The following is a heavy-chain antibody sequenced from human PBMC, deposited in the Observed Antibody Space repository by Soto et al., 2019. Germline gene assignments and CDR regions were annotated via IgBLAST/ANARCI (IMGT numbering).Heavy chain of an antibody. J-gene: IGHJ2*01. CDR3: ARRGWRQLNWYFDL. CDR2: IYYSGST. V-gene: IGHV4-39*02. D-gene: IGHD5-18*01. Sequence: QLQLQESGPGLVKPSETLSLTCTVSGGSISSSNYYWDWIRQPPGEGLEWIGSIYYSGSTYYNPSLKSRVAIAVDTSKNHFSLKLRSVTAADTAVYYCARRGWRQLNWYFDLWGRGTLVTVSS. CDR1: GGSISSSNYY.